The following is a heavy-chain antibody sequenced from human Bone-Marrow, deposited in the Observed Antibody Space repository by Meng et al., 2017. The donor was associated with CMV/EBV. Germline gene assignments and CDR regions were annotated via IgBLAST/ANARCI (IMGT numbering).Heavy chain of an antibody. D-gene: IGHD2-2*02. CDR1: GGTFSSYA. V-gene: IGHV1-69*10. CDR3: ARSYPGGNYYYYGMDV. J-gene: IGHJ6*02. Sequence: SVKVSCKASGGTFSSYAISWVRQAPGQGLEWMGGIIPILGIANYAQKFQGRVAITADKSTSTAYMELSSLRSEDTAVYYCARSYPGGNYYYYGMDVWGQGTTVTVSS. CDR2: IIPILGIA.